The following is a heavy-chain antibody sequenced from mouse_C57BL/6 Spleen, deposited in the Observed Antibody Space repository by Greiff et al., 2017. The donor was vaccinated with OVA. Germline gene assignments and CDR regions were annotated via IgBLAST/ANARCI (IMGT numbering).Heavy chain of an antibody. J-gene: IGHJ2*01. CDR3: ARSYGYDFDY. Sequence: VQLKESGGGLVKPGGSLKLSCAASGFTFSDYGMHWVRQAPEKGLEWVAYISSGSSTIYYADTVKGRFTISRDNAKNTLFLQMTSLRSEDTAMYYCARSYGYDFDYWGQGTTLTVSS. CDR2: ISSGSSTI. CDR1: GFTFSDYG. V-gene: IGHV5-17*01. D-gene: IGHD2-2*01.